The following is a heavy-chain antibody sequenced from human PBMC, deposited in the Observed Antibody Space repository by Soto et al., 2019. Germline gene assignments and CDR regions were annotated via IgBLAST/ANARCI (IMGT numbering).Heavy chain of an antibody. Sequence: EVHLVESGGGLVQPGGSLRLSCAASGFTFSSYSLNWVRQAPVKGLEWVSYITSSGTTVYYADSVRGRFTISRDNAKNSLYLQMNSLRDEDTGVYYCARGSSNWAYYFAFWGQGTLVTVSS. J-gene: IGHJ4*02. CDR1: GFTFSSYS. D-gene: IGHD6-13*01. V-gene: IGHV3-48*02. CDR2: ITSSGTTV. CDR3: ARGSSNWAYYFAF.